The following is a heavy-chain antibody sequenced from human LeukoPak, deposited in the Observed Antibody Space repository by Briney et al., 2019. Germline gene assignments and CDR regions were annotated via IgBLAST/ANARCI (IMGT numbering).Heavy chain of an antibody. CDR2: IPPLSDST. CDR1: GYTFPGCY. CDR3: ARQGQQLDFDY. J-gene: IGHJ4*02. D-gene: IGHD6-13*01. Sequence: GASVNVFCKASGYTFPGCYMQWVRRAPGQGLEWMEEIPPLSDSTHYAQNLEGRVTMTIATSDSTAYLELRRLTSGATAVYYCARQGQQLDFDYWGQGTLVTVSS. V-gene: IGHV1-2*02.